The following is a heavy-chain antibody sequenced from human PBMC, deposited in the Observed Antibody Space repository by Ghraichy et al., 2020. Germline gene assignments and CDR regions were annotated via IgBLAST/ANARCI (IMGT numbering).Heavy chain of an antibody. CDR2: IWYDGSNK. J-gene: IGHJ3*02. CDR3: ASLRGIYYDSSGNAFDI. V-gene: IGHV3-33*01. CDR1: GFTFSSYG. D-gene: IGHD3-22*01. Sequence: GGSLRLSCAASGFTFSSYGMHWVRQAPGKGLEWVAVIWYDGSNKYYADSVKGRFTISRDNSKNTLYLQMNSLRAEDTAVYYCASLRGIYYDSSGNAFDIWGQGTMVTVSS.